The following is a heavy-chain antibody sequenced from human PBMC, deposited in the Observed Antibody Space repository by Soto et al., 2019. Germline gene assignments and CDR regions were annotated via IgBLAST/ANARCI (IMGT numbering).Heavy chain of an antibody. D-gene: IGHD3-3*01. CDR1: GYTFTGYY. V-gene: IGHV1-2*04. J-gene: IGHJ3*02. CDR3: ASFKIFGVALNAFDI. Sequence: ASVKVSCKASGYTFTGYYMHWRRQAPGQGLEWMGWINPNSGGTNYAQKFQGWVNMTRDTSISTAYMELSRLRSDDTAVYYCASFKIFGVALNAFDIWGQGTMVTVSS. CDR2: INPNSGGT.